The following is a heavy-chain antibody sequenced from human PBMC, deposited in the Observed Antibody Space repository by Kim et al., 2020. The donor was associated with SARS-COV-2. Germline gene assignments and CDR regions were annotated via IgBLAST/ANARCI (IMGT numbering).Heavy chain of an antibody. CDR3: ATHIPCGNKYFDS. V-gene: IGHV1-69*01. J-gene: IGHJ4*01. D-gene: IGHD2-21*01. Sequence: NYDPKFQHKVTIAADGSTSTVYLELTGLRSGDTSVYYCATHIPCGNKYFDSWGQGTLVTVSS.